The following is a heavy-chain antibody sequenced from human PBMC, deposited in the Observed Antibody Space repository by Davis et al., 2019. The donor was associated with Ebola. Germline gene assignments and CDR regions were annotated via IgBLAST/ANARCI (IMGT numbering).Heavy chain of an antibody. CDR3: AFVGVNTKGDARDI. CDR2: LDHSGTT. CDR1: GGPFNGYY. V-gene: IGHV4-34*01. Sequence: MPSETLSLTCAVSGGPFNGYYWSWIRQPPGQGLEWIAELDHSGTTNYNSSLKSRITIAVDTSKKQFSLRLISVTAADTAMYYCAFVGVNTKGDARDIWGQGTMVTVSS. D-gene: IGHD1-26*01. J-gene: IGHJ3*02.